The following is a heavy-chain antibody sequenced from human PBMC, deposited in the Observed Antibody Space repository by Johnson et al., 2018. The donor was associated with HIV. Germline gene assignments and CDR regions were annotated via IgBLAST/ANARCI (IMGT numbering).Heavy chain of an antibody. V-gene: IGHV3-30*02. CDR3: AREGAAAGPTDAFDI. CDR2: IRYDGSNK. D-gene: IGHD6-13*01. CDR1: GFTFSYYG. J-gene: IGHJ3*02. Sequence: QEQLVESGGGVVQPGRSLRLSCAASGFTFSYYGMHWVRQAPGKGLEWVAFIRYDGSNKYYADSVKGRFTISRDNSKNTLYLQMNSLRAEDTAVYYCAREGAAAGPTDAFDIWGQGTMVTVSS.